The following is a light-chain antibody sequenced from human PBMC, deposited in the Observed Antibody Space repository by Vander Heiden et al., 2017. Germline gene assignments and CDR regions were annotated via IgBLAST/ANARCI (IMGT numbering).Light chain of an antibody. CDR1: QSISNY. J-gene: IGKJ4*01. Sequence: ILSTQPPATLSSSAGDRATLSCRASQSISNYLAWYQQKPGKAPRLLIYDASNRESGIPARFTGSGSGTDFTLTISSLEPEDFAVYYCQQRSNWPLTFGGGTKVEIK. CDR2: DAS. CDR3: QQRSNWPLT. V-gene: IGKV3-11*01.